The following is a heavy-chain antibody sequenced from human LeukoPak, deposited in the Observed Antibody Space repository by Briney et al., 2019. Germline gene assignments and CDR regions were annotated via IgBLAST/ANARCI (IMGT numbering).Heavy chain of an antibody. CDR2: IYYSGST. Sequence: SETLSLTCTVSGGSISSYYWSWIRQPPGKGLEWIGYIYYSGSTNYNPSLKSRVTISVKTSKNQFSLKLRSVTAADTAVYYRARVTGYTIEDYFDYWGQGTLVTVSS. CDR3: ARVTGYTIEDYFDY. V-gene: IGHV4-59*01. D-gene: IGHD3-9*01. J-gene: IGHJ4*02. CDR1: GGSISSYY.